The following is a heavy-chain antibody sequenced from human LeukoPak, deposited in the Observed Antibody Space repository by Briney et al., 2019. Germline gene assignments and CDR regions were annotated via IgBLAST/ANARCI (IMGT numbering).Heavy chain of an antibody. CDR1: GYTFTGYY. Sequence: ASVKVSCKASGYTFTGYYMHWVRQAPGQGLEWMGWISAYNGNTNYAQKLQGRVTMTTDTSTSTAYMELSSLRSEDTAVYYCARGYSSGWYSSDAFDIWGQGTMVTVSS. V-gene: IGHV1-18*04. D-gene: IGHD6-19*01. CDR2: ISAYNGNT. J-gene: IGHJ3*02. CDR3: ARGYSSGWYSSDAFDI.